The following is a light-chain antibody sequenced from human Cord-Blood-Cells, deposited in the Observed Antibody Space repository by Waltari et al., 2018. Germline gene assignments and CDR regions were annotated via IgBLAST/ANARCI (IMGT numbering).Light chain of an antibody. Sequence: QSAPTQPPSASASPAQSVTISSTTTSSRVGGYYYVSCYQQHPGNAPKLLIYEVGKRPPGVPDRFSGSKSGDTASLTVSGLQAEDEADYYCSSYAGSNNSVVFGGGTKLTVL. J-gene: IGLJ2*01. V-gene: IGLV2-8*01. CDR2: EVG. CDR1: SSRVGGYYY. CDR3: SSYAGSNNSVV.